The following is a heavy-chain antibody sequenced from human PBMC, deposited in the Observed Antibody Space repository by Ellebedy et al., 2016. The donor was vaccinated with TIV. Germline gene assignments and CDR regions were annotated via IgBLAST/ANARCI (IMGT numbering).Heavy chain of an antibody. D-gene: IGHD3-10*01. CDR1: GYTFTSYD. Sequence: ASVKVSXXASGYTFTSYDINWVRQATGQGLEWMGWMNPNSGNTGYAQKFQGRVTMTRNTSISTAYMELSSLRSEDTAVYYCARVGRFGREGGYWGQGTLVTVSS. CDR2: MNPNSGNT. CDR3: ARVGRFGREGGY. V-gene: IGHV1-8*01. J-gene: IGHJ4*02.